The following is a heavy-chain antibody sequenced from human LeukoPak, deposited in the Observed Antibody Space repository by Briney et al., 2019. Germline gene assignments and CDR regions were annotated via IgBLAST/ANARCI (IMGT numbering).Heavy chain of an antibody. Sequence: GGSLRLSCAASGFTFSSYAMSWVRQAPGKGLEWVSAVSGDGGSTYSSESVKVRCIIARDSSRNTLFLQMNNLRAEDTAVYYCAIPTGITVPGPDFWGQGTMVTVSS. D-gene: IGHD6-19*01. CDR3: AIPTGITVPGPDF. CDR1: GFTFSSYA. CDR2: VSGDGGST. J-gene: IGHJ4*02. V-gene: IGHV3-23*01.